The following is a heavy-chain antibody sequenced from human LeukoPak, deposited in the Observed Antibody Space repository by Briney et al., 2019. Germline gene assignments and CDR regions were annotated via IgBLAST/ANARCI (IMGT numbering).Heavy chain of an antibody. D-gene: IGHD5-24*01. CDR1: GGSISSYH. V-gene: IGHV4-59*01. CDR3: ARVGSGYNYVYYFDY. J-gene: IGHJ4*02. Sequence: SETLSLTCTVSGGSISSYHWSWIRQPPGKGLEWIGYIYYSGSTNYNPSLKSRVTISVDTSKNQFSLKLSSVTAADTAVYYCARVGSGYNYVYYFDYWGQGTLVTVSS. CDR2: IYYSGST.